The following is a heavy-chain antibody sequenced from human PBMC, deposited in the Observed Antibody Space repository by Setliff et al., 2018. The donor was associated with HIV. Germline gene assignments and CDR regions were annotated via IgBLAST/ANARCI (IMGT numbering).Heavy chain of an antibody. J-gene: IGHJ4*02. CDR2: INPNTGGT. CDR3: ARDGGDGSGYYYADY. CDR1: GYTFTGYY. V-gene: IGHV1-2*06. D-gene: IGHD3-22*01. Sequence: ASVKVSCKASGYTFTGYYMHWVRQAPGQGLEWMGRINPNTGGTNYAQKFLGRVTMTSDTSTNTVYMELRSLRSEETAVFYCARDGGDGSGYYYADYWGQGTLVTVSS.